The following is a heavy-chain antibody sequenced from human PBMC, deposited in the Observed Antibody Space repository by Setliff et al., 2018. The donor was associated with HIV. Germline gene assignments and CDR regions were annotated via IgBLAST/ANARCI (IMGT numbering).Heavy chain of an antibody. V-gene: IGHV1-18*01. CDR3: ARSGWTNYVVSPPSAMDV. D-gene: IGHD3-16*01. CDR2: MNPDSGNT. Sequence: GASVKVSCKASGYTFINYDIYWVRQTTGQGLEWMGWMNPDSGNTNYAQKLQGRVTMTTDTSTSTAYMELRSLRSDDTAMYYCARSGWTNYVVSPPSAMDVWGQGTTVTVSS. CDR1: GYTFINYD. J-gene: IGHJ6*02.